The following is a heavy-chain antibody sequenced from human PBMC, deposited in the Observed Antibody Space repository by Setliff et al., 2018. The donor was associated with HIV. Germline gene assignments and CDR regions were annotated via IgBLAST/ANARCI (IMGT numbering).Heavy chain of an antibody. CDR1: GFTFSDFY. CDR2: ISRGGRTK. J-gene: IGHJ4*02. Sequence: GGSLRLSCAASGFTFSDFYMSWIRHAPGKGMEWISYISRGGRTKYYADSVKDRFTISRYNAKNSLYLQMNSLSAEDTAVYYCAREGIAAAGSYSYGFGQIDYWGQGTLVTVSS. CDR3: AREGIAAAGSYSYGFGQIDY. V-gene: IGHV3-11*04. D-gene: IGHD6-13*01.